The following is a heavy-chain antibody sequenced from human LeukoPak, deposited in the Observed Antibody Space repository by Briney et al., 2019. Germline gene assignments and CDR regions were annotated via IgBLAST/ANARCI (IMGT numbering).Heavy chain of an antibody. CDR3: AREISGRFDF. CDR1: GYAFSTYG. J-gene: IGHJ4*02. Sequence: ASVKVSCKDTGYAFSTYGRSWVRQAPGQGLECLGWINPYNGNTNYAQKFQGRVTLTTDTSTSTAYMELRSLRSDDSAMYYCAREISGRFDFWGQGALVTVSS. V-gene: IGHV1-18*01. D-gene: IGHD2-15*01. CDR2: INPYNGNT.